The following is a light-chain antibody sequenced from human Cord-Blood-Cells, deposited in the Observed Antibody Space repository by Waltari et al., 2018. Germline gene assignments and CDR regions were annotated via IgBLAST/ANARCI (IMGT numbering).Light chain of an antibody. J-gene: IGKJ1*01. CDR2: WAS. V-gene: IGKV4-1*01. Sequence: DIVMTQSPDSLAVSLGERATINCKSSQSVLYSSNNKNYLAWYQQKPGQPPKLLIYWASTREAGVPDRLSGRGSGTDFTLTISSLQAEDGAVYYCQQYYSTPWTFGHGTKVEIK. CDR1: QSVLYSSNNKNY. CDR3: QQYYSTPWT.